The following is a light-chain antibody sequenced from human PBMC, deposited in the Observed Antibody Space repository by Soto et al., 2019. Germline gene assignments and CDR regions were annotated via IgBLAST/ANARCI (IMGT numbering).Light chain of an antibody. CDR2: AAS. J-gene: IGKJ5*01. CDR3: QQNYNTLIT. V-gene: IGKV1-39*01. CDR1: QSISRY. Sequence: DIQMTQSPSSLSASVGDRVTITCRTSQSISRYLNWYQQEPGKAPKLLIYAASSLQRGVPSRFSGSGSGTDFTLTISSLQPADFTTYYCQQNYNTLITFGQGTRLEIK.